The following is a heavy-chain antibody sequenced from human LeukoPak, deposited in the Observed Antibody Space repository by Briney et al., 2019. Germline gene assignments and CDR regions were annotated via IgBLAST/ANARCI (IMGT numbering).Heavy chain of an antibody. Sequence: SEPLSLTCAVYGGSFSGYYWSWIRQPPGKGLEWIGEINHSGSTNYNPSLKSRVTISVDTSKNQFSLKLSSVTAADTAVYYCARAPLRFLEWWRLYYFDYWGQGTLVTVSS. V-gene: IGHV4-34*01. J-gene: IGHJ4*02. D-gene: IGHD3-3*01. CDR3: ARAPLRFLEWWRLYYFDY. CDR2: INHSGST. CDR1: GGSFSGYY.